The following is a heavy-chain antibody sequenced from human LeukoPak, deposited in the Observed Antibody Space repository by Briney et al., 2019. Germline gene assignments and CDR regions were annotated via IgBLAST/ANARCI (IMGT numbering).Heavy chain of an antibody. CDR2: IYYSGST. D-gene: IGHD6-13*01. V-gene: IGHV4-38-2*02. J-gene: IGHJ4*02. Sequence: SETLSLTCTVSGYSISSGYYWGWIRQPPGKGLEWIGSIYYSGSTYYNPSLKSRVTISVDTSKNQFSLKLSSVTAADTAVYYCARGIAAAGMDYWGQGTLVTVSS. CDR1: GYSISSGYY. CDR3: ARGIAAAGMDY.